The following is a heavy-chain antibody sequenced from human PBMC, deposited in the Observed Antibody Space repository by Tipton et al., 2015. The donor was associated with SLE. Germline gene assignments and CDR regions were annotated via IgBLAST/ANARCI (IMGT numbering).Heavy chain of an antibody. V-gene: IGHV4-38-2*01. CDR2: IYHSGST. CDR1: GYSISSGYY. Sequence: LSLTCAVSGYSISSGYYWGWIRQPPGKGLEWIGSIYHSGSTYYNPSLKSRVTISVDTSKNQFSLKLSSVTAADTAVYYCARGPEVYNWNYDGNVWGKGTTVTVSS. CDR3: ARGPEVYNWNYDGNV. D-gene: IGHD1-7*01. J-gene: IGHJ6*04.